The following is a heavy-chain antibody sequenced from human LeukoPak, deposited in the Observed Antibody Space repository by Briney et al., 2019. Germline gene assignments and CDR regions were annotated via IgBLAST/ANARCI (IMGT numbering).Heavy chain of an antibody. D-gene: IGHD3-10*01. CDR3: AKDYYYGSGSYPNWFDP. J-gene: IGHJ5*02. CDR2: ISGSGGST. V-gene: IGHV3-23*01. CDR1: GFTFSSYA. Sequence: GGSLRLSCAASGFTFSSYAMSWVRQAPGKGLEWVSAISGSGGSTYYADSVKGRLTIPRDNSKNPLYLQMNSLGAEDTAVYYCAKDYYYGSGSYPNWFDPWGQGTLVTVSS.